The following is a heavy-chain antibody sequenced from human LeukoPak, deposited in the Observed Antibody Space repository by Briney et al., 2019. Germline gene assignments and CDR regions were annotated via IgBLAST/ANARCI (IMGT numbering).Heavy chain of an antibody. V-gene: IGHV3-49*04. CDR2: IKNKAYGGTT. Sequence: GGSLRLSCTGSGFTFGDYTIIWVRQAPGKGLEWVGFIKNKAYGGTTEYAASMKGRFTISRDDSKSIAYLQMNSLETEDTAVYYCTRSNWAYYYDGSGFNWGQGTLVTVSS. CDR1: GFTFGDYT. D-gene: IGHD3-22*01. CDR3: TRSNWAYYYDGSGFN. J-gene: IGHJ4*02.